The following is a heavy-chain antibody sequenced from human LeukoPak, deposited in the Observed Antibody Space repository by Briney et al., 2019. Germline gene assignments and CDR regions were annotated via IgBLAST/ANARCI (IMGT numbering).Heavy chain of an antibody. V-gene: IGHV5-51*01. D-gene: IGHD6-13*01. CDR1: GYSFTSYW. CDR2: IYPGDSVT. Sequence: GESLKISFKGSGYSFTSYWIGWVRQMPGKGLEWMGIIYPGDSVTRYSPSFQGQVTISADKSISTAYLQWSSLKASDTALYYCARQIAAAGRIDYWGRGTLVTVSS. J-gene: IGHJ4*02. CDR3: ARQIAAAGRIDY.